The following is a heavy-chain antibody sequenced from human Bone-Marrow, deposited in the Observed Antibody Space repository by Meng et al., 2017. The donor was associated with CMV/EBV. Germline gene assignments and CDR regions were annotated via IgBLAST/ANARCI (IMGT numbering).Heavy chain of an antibody. Sequence: QVLRVQSGREMKGPGASAKVACKASGYTFNTYGISWFRQAPGQGLEWMGWISGDHGNTNYAQNFQDRVSMTTDTSTSTVYMELSSLRSDDTAVYYCARDAGNGRLTVDYWGQGTLVTVSS. V-gene: IGHV1-18*01. J-gene: IGHJ4*02. D-gene: IGHD6-13*01. CDR2: ISGDHGNT. CDR3: ARDAGNGRLTVDY. CDR1: GYTFNTYG.